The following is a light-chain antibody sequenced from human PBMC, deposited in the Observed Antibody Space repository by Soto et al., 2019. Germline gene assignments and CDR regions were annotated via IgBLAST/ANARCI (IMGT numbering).Light chain of an antibody. CDR1: SSEVGGYNY. CDR3: SSYTSSSTLVV. V-gene: IGLV2-14*01. J-gene: IGLJ2*01. Sequence: QSALTQPASVSGSPGQSITISCTGTSSEVGGYNYVFWYQQHPGKAPKLMIYDVSNRPSGVSNRFSGSKSGNTASLTISGLQAEDEADYYCSSYTSSSTLVVFGGGTKLTVL. CDR2: DVS.